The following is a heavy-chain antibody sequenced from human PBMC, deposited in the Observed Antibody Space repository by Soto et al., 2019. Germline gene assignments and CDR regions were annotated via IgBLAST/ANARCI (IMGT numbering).Heavy chain of an antibody. V-gene: IGHV1-69*12. CDR1: GGTFSSYA. J-gene: IGHJ6*02. Sequence: QVQLVQSGAEVKKPGSSVKVSCKASGGTFSSYAISWVRQAPGQGPEWMGGIIPIFGTANYAQKFQGRVTITADEARSTAYMELISLRSEDTAVYYCARRGDYGLLYYYYGMDVWGQGTTVTVSS. CDR3: ARRGDYGLLYYYYGMDV. CDR2: IIPIFGTA. D-gene: IGHD4-17*01.